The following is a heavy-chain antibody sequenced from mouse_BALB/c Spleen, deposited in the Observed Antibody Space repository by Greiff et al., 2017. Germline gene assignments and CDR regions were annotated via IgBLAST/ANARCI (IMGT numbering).Heavy chain of an antibody. Sequence: DVMLVQSGGGLVQPGGSLRLSCATSGFTFTDYYMSWVRQTPGKALEWLGFIRHKANGYTTEYSSSVKGRFTISRDNSPSILYLQMNTLRAEDSATFYCARGLLCALYFDYWGQGTTLTVSS. CDR3: ARGLLCALYFDY. J-gene: IGHJ2*01. D-gene: IGHD1-1*02. CDR2: IRHKANGYTT. CDR1: GFTFTDYY. V-gene: IGHV7-3*02.